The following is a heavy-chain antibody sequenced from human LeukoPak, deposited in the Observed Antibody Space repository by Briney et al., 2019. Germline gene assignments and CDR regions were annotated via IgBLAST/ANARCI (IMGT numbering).Heavy chain of an antibody. CDR1: GGTFSSYA. CDR3: ARDRCSSTSCHVAFDI. J-gene: IGHJ3*02. CDR2: IIPILGIA. V-gene: IGHV1-69*04. Sequence: ASVKVSCKASGGTFSSYAISWVRQAPGQGLEWMGRIIPILGIANYAQKFQGRVTITADKSTSTAYMELRSLRSDDTAVYYCARDRCSSTSCHVAFDIWGQGTMVTVSS. D-gene: IGHD2-2*01.